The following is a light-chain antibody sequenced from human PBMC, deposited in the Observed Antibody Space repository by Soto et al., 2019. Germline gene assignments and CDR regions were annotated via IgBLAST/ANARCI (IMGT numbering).Light chain of an antibody. Sequence: QSVLTQPPSVSGAPGQSVTISCTGSSSNIGAGHDVHWYQQFPGAAPKVLIYGNSNRPSGVPDRFSGSKSGTSASLAITGLQAEDEADYYCQSYDNSLSGSNVFGTGTQLTVL. CDR1: SSNIGAGHD. V-gene: IGLV1-40*01. CDR3: QSYDNSLSGSNV. CDR2: GNS. J-gene: IGLJ1*01.